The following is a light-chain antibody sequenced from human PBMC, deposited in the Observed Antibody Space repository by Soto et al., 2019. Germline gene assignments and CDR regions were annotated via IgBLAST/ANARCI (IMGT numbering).Light chain of an antibody. Sequence: EIVMTQSPATLSVSPGEGATLSCRASQSVSSKLAWYQQKPGQAPRLLIYGASTRATGIPARFSGSGPGTDFTLTISRLEPEDFAVYYCQQYGSSPITFGQGTRLE. J-gene: IGKJ5*01. CDR3: QQYGSSPIT. CDR1: QSVSSK. CDR2: GAS. V-gene: IGKV3-15*01.